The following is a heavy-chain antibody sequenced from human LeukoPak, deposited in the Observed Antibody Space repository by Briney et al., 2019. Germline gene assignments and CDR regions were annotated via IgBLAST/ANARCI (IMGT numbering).Heavy chain of an antibody. CDR1: GYTFTGYY. V-gene: IGHV1-69*02. CDR3: ALGGTAMVDPFDY. J-gene: IGHJ4*02. Sequence: SVKVSCKASGYTFTGYYMHWVRQAPGQGLEWMGRIIPILGIANYAQKFQGRVTITADKSTSTAYMELSSLRSEDTAVYYCALGGTAMVDPFDYWGQGTLVTVSS. CDR2: IIPILGIA. D-gene: IGHD5-18*01.